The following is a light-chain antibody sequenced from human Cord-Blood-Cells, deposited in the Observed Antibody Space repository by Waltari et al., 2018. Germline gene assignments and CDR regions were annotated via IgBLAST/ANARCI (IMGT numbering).Light chain of an antibody. CDR3: CSYAGSSTFYV. CDR2: EGS. J-gene: IGLJ1*01. Sequence: QSALTQPASVSGSPGQSITISCTGTSSDVGSYNLVSWYPQHPGKAPKLMIYEGSKRPSGVSNRFSGSKSGNTASLTISGRQAEDEADYYCCSYAGSSTFYVFGTGTKVTVL. CDR1: SSDVGSYNL. V-gene: IGLV2-23*03.